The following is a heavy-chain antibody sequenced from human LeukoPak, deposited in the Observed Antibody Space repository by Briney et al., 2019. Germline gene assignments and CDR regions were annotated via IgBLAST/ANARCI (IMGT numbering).Heavy chain of an antibody. CDR3: ARHVGIHLWSLYFDY. D-gene: IGHD5-18*01. Sequence: PSETLSLTCIVFDGSISSYYWSWIWQPPGKGLEWIGYIYSSGSTDYNPSLKSRATISLDTSNHQFSLKLISVTAADTAVYYCARHVGIHLWSLYFDYWGQGSLVTVSS. V-gene: IGHV4-59*08. CDR1: DGSISSYY. CDR2: IYSSGST. J-gene: IGHJ4*02.